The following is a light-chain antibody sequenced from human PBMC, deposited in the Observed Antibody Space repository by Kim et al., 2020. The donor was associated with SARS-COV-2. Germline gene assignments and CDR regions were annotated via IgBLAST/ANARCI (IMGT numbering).Light chain of an antibody. Sequence: EIVMTQSPATLSVSPGERATLSCRASQSVSSNLAWYHQKPGQAPRLLIYGASTRATGIPDRFSGSGSGTDFTLTISRLESEDFAVYYCQQYVTWNTFGQGTKLEI. J-gene: IGKJ2*01. CDR1: QSVSSN. V-gene: IGKV3-15*01. CDR2: GAS. CDR3: QQYVTWNT.